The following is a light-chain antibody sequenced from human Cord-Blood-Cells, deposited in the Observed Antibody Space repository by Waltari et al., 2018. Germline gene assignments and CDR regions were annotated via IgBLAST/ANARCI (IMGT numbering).Light chain of an antibody. CDR2: GAS. CDR3: QQYNNWPWT. CDR1: QSVSSN. Sequence: EIVMKQSRATLSVSPGERATLSCRASQSVSSNLAWYQQKPGQAPRLLIYGASTRATGIPARFSVSGSVTDFTLTISSLQSEDFAVYYCQQYNNWPWTFGQGTKVEIK. V-gene: IGKV3-15*01. J-gene: IGKJ1*01.